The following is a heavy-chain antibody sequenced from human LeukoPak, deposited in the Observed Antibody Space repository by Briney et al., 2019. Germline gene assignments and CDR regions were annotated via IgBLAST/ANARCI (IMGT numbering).Heavy chain of an antibody. V-gene: IGHV4-34*01. Sequence: SETLSLTCAVYGGSFSGYYWSWIRQPPGKGLEWIGEINHSGSTNYNPSLKSRVTISVDTSKNQFSLKLSSVTAADTAVYYCAREGRRGWLRANWFDPSGQGTLVSVSS. CDR2: INHSGST. D-gene: IGHD5-12*01. CDR3: AREGRRGWLRANWFDP. CDR1: GGSFSGYY. J-gene: IGHJ5*02.